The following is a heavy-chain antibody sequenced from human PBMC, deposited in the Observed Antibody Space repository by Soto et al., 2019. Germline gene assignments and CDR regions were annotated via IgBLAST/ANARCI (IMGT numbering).Heavy chain of an antibody. CDR2: IYHSGST. V-gene: IGHV4-30-2*01. Sequence: SETLSLTCAVSGGSISSGGYSWSWFRQPPGKGLEWIGYIYHSGSTYYNPSLKSRVTISVDRSKNQFSLKLSSVTAADTAVYYCARGLGVTDGMDVWGQGTTVTVS. CDR3: ARGLGVTDGMDV. CDR1: GGSISSGGYS. J-gene: IGHJ6*02. D-gene: IGHD3-16*01.